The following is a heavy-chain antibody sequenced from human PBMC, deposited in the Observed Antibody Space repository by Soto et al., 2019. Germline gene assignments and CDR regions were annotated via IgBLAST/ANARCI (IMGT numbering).Heavy chain of an antibody. Sequence: SVKVSCKASGGTFSSYAISWVRRAPGQGLEWMGGIIPIFGTANYAQKFQGRVTITADESTSTAYMELSSLRSEDTAVYYCARDRGYSGYDYTAPFDYWGQGTLVTVSS. CDR1: GGTFSSYA. J-gene: IGHJ4*02. V-gene: IGHV1-69*13. D-gene: IGHD5-12*01. CDR3: ARDRGYSGYDYTAPFDY. CDR2: IIPIFGTA.